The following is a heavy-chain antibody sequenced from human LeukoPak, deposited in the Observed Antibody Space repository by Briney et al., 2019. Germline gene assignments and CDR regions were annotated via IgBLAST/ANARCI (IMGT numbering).Heavy chain of an antibody. CDR1: GGSFSGYY. J-gene: IGHJ6*03. D-gene: IGHD4-17*01. CDR3: ARKGPRMTTVMRGYYYYYMDV. Sequence: SETLSLTCAVYGGSFSGYYWSWIRQPPGKWLEWIGEINHSGSTNYNPSLKSRATISVDTSKNQFSLKLSSVTAADTAVYYCARKGPRMTTVMRGYYYYYMDVWGKGTTVTVSS. V-gene: IGHV4-34*01. CDR2: INHSGST.